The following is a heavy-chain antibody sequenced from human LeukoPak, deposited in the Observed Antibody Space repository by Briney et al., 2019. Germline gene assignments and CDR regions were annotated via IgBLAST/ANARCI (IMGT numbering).Heavy chain of an antibody. CDR3: ARWLYISSSLYYFDY. J-gene: IGHJ4*02. CDR1: AYTFTGYY. Sequence: GASVKVSCKASAYTFTGYYIHWVRQAPGQGLEWMGWINPNSGGTTYAQNFQGRVTMTRDKSISTAYLQWSSLKASDTAMYYCARWLYISSSLYYFDYWGQGTLVTVSS. D-gene: IGHD6-13*01. CDR2: INPNSGGT. V-gene: IGHV1-2*02.